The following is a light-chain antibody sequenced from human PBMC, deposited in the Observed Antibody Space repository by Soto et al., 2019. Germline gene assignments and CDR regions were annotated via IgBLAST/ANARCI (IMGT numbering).Light chain of an antibody. CDR1: SSDVGGYDF. CDR2: EVT. J-gene: IGLJ1*01. CDR3: GSYSSTTSRED. Sequence: QSALAQPASVSGSPGQSITISCTGASSDVGGYDFVSWYQHHPGTPPKLIIYEVTHRPSGVSHRFSGSKSASTASLTISGLQVDVVSDYFCGSYSSTTSREDFGTWTNGTVL. V-gene: IGLV2-14*01.